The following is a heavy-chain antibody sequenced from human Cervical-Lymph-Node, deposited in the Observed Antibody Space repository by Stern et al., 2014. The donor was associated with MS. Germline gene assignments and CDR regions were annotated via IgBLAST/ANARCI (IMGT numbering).Heavy chain of an antibody. V-gene: IGHV1-46*01. CDR3: ARVLSLATSDS. D-gene: IGHD1-1*01. Sequence: QVQLMQSGAEIRKPGASVKISCEASGYTFTTYYMHWVRQAPGQGLEWVALFKPMGVKTSYAQKFQGRVTVTGDTSTSTVYMELTGLRSEDTAVYYCARVLSLATSDSWGQGTLVIVSS. CDR1: GYTFTTYY. CDR2: FKPMGVKT. J-gene: IGHJ4*02.